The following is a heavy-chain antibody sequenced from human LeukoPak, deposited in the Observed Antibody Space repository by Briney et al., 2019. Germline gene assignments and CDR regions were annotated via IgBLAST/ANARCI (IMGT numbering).Heavy chain of an antibody. D-gene: IGHD6-6*01. J-gene: IGHJ5*02. CDR3: SAQIAARPPGWFDP. Sequence: SETLSLTCAVSGYSISSGYYWGGIRQPPGKGLEWIGSIYHSGSTYYNPSLKSRVTISVDTSKNQFSLKLSSVTPADTAVYYCSAQIAARPPGWFDPWGQGTLVTVSS. CDR1: GYSISSGYY. CDR2: IYHSGST. V-gene: IGHV4-38-2*01.